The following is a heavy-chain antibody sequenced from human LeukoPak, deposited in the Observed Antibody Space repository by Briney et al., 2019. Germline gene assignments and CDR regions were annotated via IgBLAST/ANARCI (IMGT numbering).Heavy chain of an antibody. J-gene: IGHJ6*02. CDR1: GFTFSSYA. CDR2: ISSNGGST. D-gene: IGHD2-2*02. CDR3: ARGSWGCSSTSCYTGYYYYYGMDV. V-gene: IGHV3-64*01. Sequence: GGSLRLSCAASGFTFSSYAMHWVRQAPGKGLEYVSAISSNGGSTYYASSVKGRFTISRDNSKNTLYLQMGSLRAEDMAVYYCARGSWGCSSTSCYTGYYYYYGMDVWGQGTTVTVSS.